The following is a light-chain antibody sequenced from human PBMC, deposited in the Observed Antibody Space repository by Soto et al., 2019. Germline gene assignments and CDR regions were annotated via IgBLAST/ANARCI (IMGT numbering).Light chain of an antibody. V-gene: IGKV3-15*01. Sequence: EIVMTQSPATLSVSPGERATLSCRASHSVTSNFAWYQQRPGQAPRLLIYGASTRATGIPARFSGSGSGTEFSLTLSSLQSEDFAVYYCQQYNKWPLFTFGPGTRVDMK. CDR3: QQYNKWPLFT. J-gene: IGKJ3*01. CDR1: HSVTSN. CDR2: GAS.